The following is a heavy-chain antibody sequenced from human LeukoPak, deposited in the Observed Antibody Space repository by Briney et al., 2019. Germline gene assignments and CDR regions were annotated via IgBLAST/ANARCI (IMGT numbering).Heavy chain of an antibody. CDR3: TRLAVDTAMVTIDY. V-gene: IGHV3-73*01. D-gene: IGHD5-18*01. Sequence: GGSLRLSCAASGFTFSGSAMHWVRQASGKGLEWVGRIRSKANGYATAYAASVKGRFTISRDDSKNTAYLQMNSLKTEDTAVYYCTRLAVDTAMVTIDYWGQGTLVTVSS. CDR2: IRSKANGYAT. J-gene: IGHJ4*02. CDR1: GFTFSGSA.